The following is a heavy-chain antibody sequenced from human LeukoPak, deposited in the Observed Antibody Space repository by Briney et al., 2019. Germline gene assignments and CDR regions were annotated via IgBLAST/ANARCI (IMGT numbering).Heavy chain of an antibody. Sequence: PGGSLRLSCAVSGFTFSNSAMSWVRQAPGKGLEWVSFMSGSGTYTSYAGPVKGRFIISRDNAKNSLYLQMNSLRVEDTAVYYCARDASSWYTDYWGQGTLVTVSS. CDR1: GFTFSNSA. J-gene: IGHJ4*02. V-gene: IGHV3-21*01. D-gene: IGHD2-2*01. CDR3: ARDASSWYTDY. CDR2: MSGSGTYT.